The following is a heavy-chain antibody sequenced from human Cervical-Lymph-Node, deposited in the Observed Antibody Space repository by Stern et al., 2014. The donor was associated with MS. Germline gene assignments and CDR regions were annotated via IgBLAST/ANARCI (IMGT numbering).Heavy chain of an antibody. V-gene: IGHV1-69*01. CDR2: IIPIFGTA. Sequence: QLVQSGAEVKKPESSVKVSCKASGGTFSSYAISWVRQAPGQGLEWMGGIIPIFGTANSAQTFQGTVTITADESTSTAQLALSSLGSEDTAVYYCARGELKEGLVRGMDVWGQGTTVTVSS. D-gene: IGHD1-26*01. CDR3: ARGELKEGLVRGMDV. J-gene: IGHJ6*02. CDR1: GGTFSSYA.